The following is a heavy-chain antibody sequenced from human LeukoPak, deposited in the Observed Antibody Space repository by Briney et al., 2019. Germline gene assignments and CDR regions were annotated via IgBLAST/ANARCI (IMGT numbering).Heavy chain of an antibody. Sequence: PGGSLRLSCAASGFTFSNYNMNWVRQAPGKGLEWVWSTISNNNYKYYADSVKGRFTISRDNAKNSLYLQMDSLRAEDTAVYYCARALGDDFWSGYSDSWGQGTLVTVSS. CDR1: GFTFSNYN. D-gene: IGHD3-3*01. CDR3: ARALGDDFWSGYSDS. CDR2: TISNNNYK. V-gene: IGHV3-21*01. J-gene: IGHJ4*02.